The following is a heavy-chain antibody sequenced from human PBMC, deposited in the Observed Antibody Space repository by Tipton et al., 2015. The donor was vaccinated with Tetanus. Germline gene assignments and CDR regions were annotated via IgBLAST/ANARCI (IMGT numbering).Heavy chain of an antibody. V-gene: IGHV3-21*01. D-gene: IGHD3-22*01. CDR2: ISSSSSYI. J-gene: IGHJ3*02. Sequence: APGKGLEWVSSISSSSSYIYYADSVKGRFTISRDNAKNSLYLQMNSLRAEDTAVYYCARRYDYYDSSGYYRGIDAFDIWGQGTMVTVSS. CDR3: ARRYDYYDSSGYYRGIDAFDI.